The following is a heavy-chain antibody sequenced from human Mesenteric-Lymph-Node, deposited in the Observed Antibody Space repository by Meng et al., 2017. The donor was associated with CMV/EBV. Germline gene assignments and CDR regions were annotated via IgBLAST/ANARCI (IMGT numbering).Heavy chain of an antibody. CDR3: AHRDFWTDFDY. V-gene: IGHV2-5*01. CDR2: IYWNDDK. J-gene: IGHJ4*02. D-gene: IGHD3/OR15-3a*01. CDR1: GFSVSTSGEG. Sequence: TCTFYGFSVSTSGEGVGWIRQPPGKALEWLANIYWNDDKRHSPSMERRLTITKGTSENQVVLTMTNMDPADTATYYCAHRDFWTDFDYWGQGALVTVSS.